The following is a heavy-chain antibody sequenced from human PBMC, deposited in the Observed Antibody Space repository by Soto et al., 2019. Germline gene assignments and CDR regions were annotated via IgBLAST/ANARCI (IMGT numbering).Heavy chain of an antibody. CDR2: IIPIFGTA. CDR3: ARDQGSGNWSYYYGMDV. CDR1: GGTFSSYA. Sequence: QGQLVQSGAEVKKPGSSVKVSCKASGGTFSSYAISWVRQAPGQGLDWMGGIIPIFGTANYAQQFQGRVTITADKSTSTAYMELSSLRSEDTAVYYCARDQGSGNWSYYYGMDVWGHGTTVTVSS. J-gene: IGHJ6*02. D-gene: IGHD2-15*01. V-gene: IGHV1-69*06.